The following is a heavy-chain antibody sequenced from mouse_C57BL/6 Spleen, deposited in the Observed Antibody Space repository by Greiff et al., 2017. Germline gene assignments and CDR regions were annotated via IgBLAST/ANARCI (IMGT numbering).Heavy chain of an antibody. CDR1: GYTFTSYW. J-gene: IGHJ4*01. Sequence: QVQLKQPGAELVRPGPPVKLSCKVSGYTFTSYWLDWVKQRPGQGLEWIGNIYPSDSATHYNQKFKDKATLTVDKSSSTAYMQLSSLTSEDAAGYYCARGGSYAMDYWGQGTSVTVSS. CDR2: IYPSDSAT. V-gene: IGHV1-61*01. CDR3: ARGGSYAMDY.